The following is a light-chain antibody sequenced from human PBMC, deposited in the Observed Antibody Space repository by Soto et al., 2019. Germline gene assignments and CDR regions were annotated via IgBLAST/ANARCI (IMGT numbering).Light chain of an antibody. V-gene: IGLV2-14*01. CDR3: SSYTSSSTLV. Sequence: QSALTQPASVSGSPGQSITISCTGTSSDVGGYNYVSWYQQHPGNAPKLMIYEVSNRPSGVSNRFSGSKSGNTAFLTISGLQAEDEADYYCSSYTSSSTLVVGTGTKVTVL. CDR1: SSDVGGYNY. J-gene: IGLJ1*01. CDR2: EVS.